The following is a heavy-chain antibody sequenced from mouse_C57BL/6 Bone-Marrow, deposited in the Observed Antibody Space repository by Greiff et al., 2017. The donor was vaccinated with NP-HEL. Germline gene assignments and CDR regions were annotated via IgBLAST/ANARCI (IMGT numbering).Heavy chain of an antibody. D-gene: IGHD1-1*01. CDR1: GYTFTSYW. CDR3: AIMYLNYYGSSYVLYFDV. V-gene: IGHV1-72*01. Sequence: QVHVKQPGAELVKPGASVKLSCKASGYTFTSYWMHWVKQRPGRGLEWIGRIDPNSGGTKYNEKFKSKATLTVDKPSSTAYMQLSSLTSEDSAVYYCAIMYLNYYGSSYVLYFDVWGTGTTVTVSS. CDR2: IDPNSGGT. J-gene: IGHJ1*03.